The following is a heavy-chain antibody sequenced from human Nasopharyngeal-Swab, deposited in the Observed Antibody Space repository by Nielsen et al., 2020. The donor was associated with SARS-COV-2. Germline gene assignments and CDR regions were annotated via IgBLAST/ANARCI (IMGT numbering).Heavy chain of an antibody. D-gene: IGHD2-21*02. Sequence: GGSLRLSCAASGFTVSSNYMSWVRQAPGKGLEWVSVIYSGGSTYYADSVKGRFTISRDNSKNTLYLQMNSLRAEDTAVYYCVRDYCGGDCYGDYWGQGTLVTVSS. CDR3: VRDYCGGDCYGDY. CDR1: GFTVSSNY. CDR2: IYSGGST. V-gene: IGHV3-66*01. J-gene: IGHJ4*02.